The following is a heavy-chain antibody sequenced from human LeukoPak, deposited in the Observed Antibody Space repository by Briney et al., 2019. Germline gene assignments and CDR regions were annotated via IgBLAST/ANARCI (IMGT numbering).Heavy chain of an antibody. Sequence: SETLSLTCTVSGGSISSYYWSWIRDPAGKGLEWIGRIYTSGSTNYNPSLKSRVTMSVDTSKNQFSLKLSSVTAADTAVYYCARDGSSSSRYYYYYYYMDVWGKGTTVTVSS. J-gene: IGHJ6*03. CDR1: GGSISSYY. D-gene: IGHD6-6*01. V-gene: IGHV4-4*07. CDR2: IYTSGST. CDR3: ARDGSSSSRYYYYYYYMDV.